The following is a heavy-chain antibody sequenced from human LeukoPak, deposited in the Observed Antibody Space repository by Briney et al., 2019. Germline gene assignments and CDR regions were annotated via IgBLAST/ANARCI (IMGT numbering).Heavy chain of an antibody. CDR1: GFTVSSNF. V-gene: IGHV3-53*01. Sequence: QPGGSLLLSCAASGFTVSSNFMSWVRPAPGKGLEWVSVIYSGGSTYYADSVKGRFTISRDNSKNTLYLQMNSLRAEDTAVYYCARAQHELETHYYYYYMDVWGKGTTVTVSS. D-gene: IGHD1-1*01. J-gene: IGHJ6*03. CDR3: ARAQHELETHYYYYYMDV. CDR2: IYSGGST.